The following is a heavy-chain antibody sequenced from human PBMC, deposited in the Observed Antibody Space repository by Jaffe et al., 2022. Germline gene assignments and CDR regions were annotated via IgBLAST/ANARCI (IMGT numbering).Heavy chain of an antibody. V-gene: IGHV4-34*01. Sequence: QVQLQQWGAGLLKPSETLSLTCAVYGGSFSGYYWSWIRQPPGKGLEWIGEINHSGSTNYNPSLKSRVTISVDTSKNQFSLKLSSVTAADTAVYYCAKEFYDFWSGTGVSDFDYWGQGTLVTVSS. CDR1: GGSFSGYY. J-gene: IGHJ4*02. CDR3: AKEFYDFWSGTGVSDFDY. D-gene: IGHD3-3*01. CDR2: INHSGST.